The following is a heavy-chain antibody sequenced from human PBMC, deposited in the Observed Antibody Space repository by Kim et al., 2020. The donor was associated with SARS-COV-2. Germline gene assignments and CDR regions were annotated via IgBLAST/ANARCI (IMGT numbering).Heavy chain of an antibody. J-gene: IGHJ5*02. D-gene: IGHD3-10*01. CDR3: ARGGGIWFGELLSPINWFDP. CDR1: GFTFSSYW. Sequence: GGSLRLSCAASGFTFSSYWMSWVRQAPGKGLEWVANIKQDGSEKYYVDSVKGRFTISRDNAKNSLYLQMNSLRAEDTAVYYCARGGGIWFGELLSPINWFDPWGQGTLVTVSS. CDR2: IKQDGSEK. V-gene: IGHV3-7*01.